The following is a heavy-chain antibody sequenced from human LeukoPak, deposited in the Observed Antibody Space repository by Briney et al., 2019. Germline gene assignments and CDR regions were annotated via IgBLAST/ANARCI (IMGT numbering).Heavy chain of an antibody. Sequence: SETLSLTCTVSGGSISSGDYYWSWIRQPPGKGLEWIGYIYYSGSTYYNPSLKSRVTISVDTSKNQFSLKLSSVTAAGTAVYYCARDRVLMVYGNAFDIWGQGTMVTVSS. D-gene: IGHD2-8*01. CDR3: ARDRVLMVYGNAFDI. V-gene: IGHV4-30-4*01. CDR2: IYYSGST. CDR1: GGSISSGDYY. J-gene: IGHJ3*02.